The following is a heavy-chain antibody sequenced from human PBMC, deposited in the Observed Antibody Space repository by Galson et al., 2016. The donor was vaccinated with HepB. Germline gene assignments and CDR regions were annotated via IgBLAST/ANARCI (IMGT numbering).Heavy chain of an antibody. V-gene: IGHV4-38-2*01. D-gene: IGHD6-19*01. CDR2: VYYSGTT. CDR3: ARGGGFSSGWRF. Sequence: SETLSLTCAVSGYSIRSGYYWGWIRQPPGKGLEWIETVYYSGTTYYNPSLKSRVTISVDTSKNPFSLNVNSVTDADTAVYYCARGGGFSSGWRFWGQGTLVTVSS. CDR1: GYSIRSGYY. J-gene: IGHJ4*02.